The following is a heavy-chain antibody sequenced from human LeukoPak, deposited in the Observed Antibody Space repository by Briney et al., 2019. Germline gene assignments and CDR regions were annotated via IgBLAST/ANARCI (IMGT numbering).Heavy chain of an antibody. V-gene: IGHV4-59*08. CDR3: ARGGCGGSCFHYYYYYMDV. Sequence: SETLSLTCTVSGGSISGYYWSWIRQPPGKGLEWIGYIYYSGSTNYNPSLKSRVTISVDTSKNQFSLKLSSVTAADTAVYYCARGGCGGSCFHYYYYYMDVWGKGTTVTISS. D-gene: IGHD2-15*01. CDR1: GGSISGYY. CDR2: IYYSGST. J-gene: IGHJ6*03.